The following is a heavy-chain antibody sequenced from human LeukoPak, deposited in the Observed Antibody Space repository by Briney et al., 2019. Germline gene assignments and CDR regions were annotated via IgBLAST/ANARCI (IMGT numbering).Heavy chain of an antibody. CDR1: GESPNSYY. D-gene: IGHD2-15*01. J-gene: IGHJ4*02. CDR3: ARGAWATRLGS. Sequence: SETLSLTCAVYGESPNSYYWSWVRQPPGEGREWIGEIYESGTTEYNPSLKSRVTISMVPSKQQFSLSLSSVTAADTAVYYCARGAWATRLGSWGLGTPVIVSS. CDR2: IYESGTT. V-gene: IGHV4-34*01.